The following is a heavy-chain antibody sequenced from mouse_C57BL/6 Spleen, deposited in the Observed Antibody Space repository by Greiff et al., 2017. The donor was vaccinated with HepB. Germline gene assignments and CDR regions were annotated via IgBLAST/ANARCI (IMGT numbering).Heavy chain of an antibody. Sequence: EVMLVESGGGLVKPGGSLKLSCAASGFTFSSYAMSWVRQTPEKRLEWVATISDGGSYTYYPDNVKGRFTISRDNAKNNLYLQMSHLKSEDTAMYYCAREGLGSAWFAYWGQGTLVTVS. CDR1: GFTFSSYA. J-gene: IGHJ3*01. CDR3: AREGLGSAWFAY. CDR2: ISDGGSYT. V-gene: IGHV5-4*01.